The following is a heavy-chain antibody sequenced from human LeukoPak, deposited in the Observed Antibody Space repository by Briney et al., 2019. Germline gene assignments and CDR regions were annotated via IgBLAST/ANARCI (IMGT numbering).Heavy chain of an antibody. CDR3: ARDVAYGDYAN. D-gene: IGHD4-17*01. CDR1: GASISSGRNY. J-gene: IGHJ4*02. CDR2: IYYSGST. Sequence: SETLSLTCTVSGASISSGRNYWGWIRQPPGKGLEWIGSIYYSGSTYYNPSLKSRVTISVDTSKNQFSLKLSSVTAADTAVYYCARDVAYGDYANWGQGTLVTVSS. V-gene: IGHV4-39*07.